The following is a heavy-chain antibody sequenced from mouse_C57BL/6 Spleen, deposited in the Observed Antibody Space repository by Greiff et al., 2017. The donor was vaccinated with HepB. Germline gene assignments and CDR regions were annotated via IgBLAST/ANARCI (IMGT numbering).Heavy chain of an antibody. J-gene: IGHJ3*01. Sequence: QVQLQQSGAELVRPGTSVKVSCKASGYAFTNYLIEWVKQRSGQGLAWIGVINPGGGGTTYNEKFKGKSTLTADKSSSTAYMQLSSLTSEDSAVYFCANYDYDGAWFAYWGQGTLVTVSA. CDR3: ANYDYDGAWFAY. CDR2: INPGGGGT. CDR1: GYAFTNYL. D-gene: IGHD2-4*01. V-gene: IGHV1-54*01.